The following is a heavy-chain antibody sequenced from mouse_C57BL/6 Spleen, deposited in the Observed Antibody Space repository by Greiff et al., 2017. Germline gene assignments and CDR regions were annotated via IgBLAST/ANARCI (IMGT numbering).Heavy chain of an antibody. Sequence: QVQLQQPGAELVMPGASVKLSCKASGYTFTSYWMHWVKQRPGQGLEWIGEIDPSDSYTNYTQKFKGKSTLTVDKSSSTAYMQLSSLTSEDSAVDYCARGGDYDGPYCDYWGQGTTLTVSS. CDR2: IDPSDSYT. CDR3: ARGGDYDGPYCDY. D-gene: IGHD2-4*01. J-gene: IGHJ2*01. CDR1: GYTFTSYW. V-gene: IGHV1-69*01.